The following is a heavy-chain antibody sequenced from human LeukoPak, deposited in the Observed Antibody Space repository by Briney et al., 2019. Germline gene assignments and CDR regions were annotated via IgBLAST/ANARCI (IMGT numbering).Heavy chain of an antibody. CDR1: GFTFSNAW. V-gene: IGHV3-23*01. J-gene: IGHJ4*02. D-gene: IGHD5-18*01. Sequence: GGSLRLSCAASGFTFSNAWMSWVRQAPGKGLEWVSAISGSGGSTYYADSVKGRFTISRDNSKNTLYLQMNSLRAEDTAVYYCAKDRDSYGYVTSFDYWGQGTLVTVSS. CDR2: ISGSGGST. CDR3: AKDRDSYGYVTSFDY.